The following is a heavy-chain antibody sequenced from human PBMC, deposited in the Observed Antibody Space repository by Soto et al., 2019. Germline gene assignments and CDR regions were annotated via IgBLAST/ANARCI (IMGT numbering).Heavy chain of an antibody. CDR3: ARSSGGNFGIIIEGSNWFDP. V-gene: IGHV1-46*01. CDR2: INPHGGST. Sequence: PGESLKISCQGSGDTFTSYYLNWVRQAPGQGLEWMGVINPHGGSTKYAQKFQGRITMTRDTSRSTVYMELSSLRSDDTAIYYCARSSGGNFGIIIEGSNWFDPWGQGTLVTVSS. D-gene: IGHD3-3*01. CDR1: GDTFTSYY. J-gene: IGHJ5*02.